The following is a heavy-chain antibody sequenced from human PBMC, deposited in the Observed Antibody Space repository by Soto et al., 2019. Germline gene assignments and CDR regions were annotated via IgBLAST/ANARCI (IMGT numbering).Heavy chain of an antibody. CDR2: ISYDGSNK. J-gene: IGHJ3*01. D-gene: IGHD2-15*01. CDR1: GFTFGSYG. CDR3: AKDIRRGQRYGSDAFDL. V-gene: IGHV3-30*18. Sequence: PGGSLRLSCAASGFTFGSYGMHWVRQAPGKGLEWVAVISYDGSNKYYADSVKGRFTISRDNSKNTLYLQMNSLRAEDTAVYYCAKDIRRGQRYGSDAFDLWGQGTMVTVSS.